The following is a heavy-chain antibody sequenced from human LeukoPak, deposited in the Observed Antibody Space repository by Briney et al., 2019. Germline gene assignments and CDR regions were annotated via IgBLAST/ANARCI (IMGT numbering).Heavy chain of an antibody. CDR3: ARVVQLWLKDYGMDV. J-gene: IGHJ6*02. D-gene: IGHD5-18*01. CDR2: IYYSGST. Sequence: PSETLSLTCAVYGGSFSGYYWSWIRQPPGKGLEWIGYIYYSGSTYYNPSLKSRVTISVDTSKNQFSLKLSSVTAADTAVYYCARVVQLWLKDYGMDVWGQGTTVTVSS. CDR1: GGSFSGYY. V-gene: IGHV4-34*09.